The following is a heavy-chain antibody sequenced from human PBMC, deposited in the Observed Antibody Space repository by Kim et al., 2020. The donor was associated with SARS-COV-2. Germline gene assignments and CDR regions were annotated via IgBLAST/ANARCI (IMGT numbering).Heavy chain of an antibody. J-gene: IGHJ3*02. CDR1: GFTFSSYS. Sequence: GGSLRLSCAASGFTFSSYSMNWVRQAPGKGLEWVSSISSSSSYIYYADSVKGRFTISRDNAKNSLYLQMNSLRAEDTAVYYCARDLRGVRGDAFDIWGQGTMVTVSS. V-gene: IGHV3-21*01. D-gene: IGHD3-10*01. CDR3: ARDLRGVRGDAFDI. CDR2: ISSSSSYI.